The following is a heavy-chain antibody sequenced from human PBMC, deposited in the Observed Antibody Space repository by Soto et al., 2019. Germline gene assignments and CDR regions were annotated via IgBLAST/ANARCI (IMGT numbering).Heavy chain of an antibody. CDR3: ARFSGSYTRGLDY. CDR1: GFTFSDHY. V-gene: IGHV3-72*01. D-gene: IGHD1-26*01. J-gene: IGHJ4*02. CDR2: SRNKANSYST. Sequence: PGGSLRLSCAASGFTFSDHYMDWVRQAPGKGLEWVGRSRNKANSYSTEYAASVKGRFTISRDESKNSLYLQMNSLKTEDTAVYYCARFSGSYTRGLDYWGQGTQVTVSS.